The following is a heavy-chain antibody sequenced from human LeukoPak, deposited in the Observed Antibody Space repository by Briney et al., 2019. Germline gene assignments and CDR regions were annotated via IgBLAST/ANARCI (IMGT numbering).Heavy chain of an antibody. CDR2: IWYDGSNK. Sequence: GGALRLFCSAAGFTFSSYGMHWGRQAPGQGLEGGGVIWYDGSNKYYADSVKGRFTISRDNSKNTLYLQMNSLRAEDTAVYYCSSDRSDYYYDSSGLDPWGQGTLVTVSS. CDR1: GFTFSSYG. J-gene: IGHJ5*02. CDR3: SSDRSDYYYDSSGLDP. D-gene: IGHD3-22*01. V-gene: IGHV3-33*01.